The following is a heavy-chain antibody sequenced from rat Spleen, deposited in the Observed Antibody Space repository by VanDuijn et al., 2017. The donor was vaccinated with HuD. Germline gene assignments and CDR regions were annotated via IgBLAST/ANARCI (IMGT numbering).Heavy chain of an antibody. V-gene: IGHV5-29*01. D-gene: IGHD1-11*01. CDR2: ISYDGSST. J-gene: IGHJ2*01. CDR1: GFTFSDYY. Sequence: EVQLVESDGGLVQPGRSLKLSCAASGFTFSDYYMAWVRQAPTKGLEWVATISYDGSSTYYRDSVKGRFTISRDNAKSTLYLQMDSLRSEDTATYYCARMAEGIGYDYWGQGVMVTVSS. CDR3: ARMAEGIGYDY.